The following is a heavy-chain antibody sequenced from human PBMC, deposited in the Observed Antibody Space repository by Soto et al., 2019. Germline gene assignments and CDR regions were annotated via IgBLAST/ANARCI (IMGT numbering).Heavy chain of an antibody. Sequence: QVQLVQSGAEVKKPGSSVKVSCKASGGTFSSYAISWVRQAPGQGLAWMGWIIPISETTNYAQKFQGRVTITADEYKSTAYMELSSLRSEDTAVYYCARSQGSSTSLEIYYYYYYGMDVWGQGSTVTVSS. CDR3: ARSQGSSTSLEIYYYYYYGMDV. V-gene: IGHV1-69*01. CDR1: GGTFSSYA. J-gene: IGHJ6*02. CDR2: IIPISETT. D-gene: IGHD2-2*01.